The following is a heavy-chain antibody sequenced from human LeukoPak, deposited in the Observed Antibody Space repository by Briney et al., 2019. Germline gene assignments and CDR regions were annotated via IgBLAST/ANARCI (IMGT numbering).Heavy chain of an antibody. J-gene: IGHJ2*01. CDR1: GFTFSSYG. CDR2: ISYDGSNK. V-gene: IGHV3-30*18. CDR3: AKDLRGSSYGPYWYFDL. D-gene: IGHD5-18*01. Sequence: GRSLRHSCAASGFTFSSYGMHGGRQAPGKGLEWVAVISYDGSNKYYADSVKGRFTISRDNSKNTLYLQMNSLRAEDTAVYYCAKDLRGSSYGPYWYFDLWGRGTLVTVSS.